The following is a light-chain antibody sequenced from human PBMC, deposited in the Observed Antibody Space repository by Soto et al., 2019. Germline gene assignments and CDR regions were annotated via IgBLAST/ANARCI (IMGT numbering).Light chain of an antibody. CDR3: QKYDRSPRT. Sequence: EIVLTQSPGTLSLSPVERATLSCRASQSVSNNYLAWYQQKPGQAPRLLIYGASNRATGIPDRFSGSGSGTDFTLTISRLEPEDFAVYYCQKYDRSPRTFGQGTKVDI. CDR2: GAS. V-gene: IGKV3-20*01. CDR1: QSVSNNY. J-gene: IGKJ1*01.